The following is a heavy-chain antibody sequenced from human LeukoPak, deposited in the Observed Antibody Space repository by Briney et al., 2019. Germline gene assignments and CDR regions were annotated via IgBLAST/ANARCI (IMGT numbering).Heavy chain of an antibody. V-gene: IGHV3-30-3*01. Sequence: GGSLRLSCAASGFTFSSYAMHWARQAPGKGLEWVAVISYDGSNKYYADSVKGRFTISRDNSKNTLYLQMNSLRAEDTAVYYCARSHCGGDCYKPYYYYGMDVWGQGTTVTVSS. J-gene: IGHJ6*02. D-gene: IGHD2-21*02. CDR1: GFTFSSYA. CDR3: ARSHCGGDCYKPYYYYGMDV. CDR2: ISYDGSNK.